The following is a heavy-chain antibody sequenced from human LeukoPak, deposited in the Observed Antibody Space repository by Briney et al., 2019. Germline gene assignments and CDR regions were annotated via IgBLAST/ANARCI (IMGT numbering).Heavy chain of an antibody. J-gene: IGHJ4*02. D-gene: IGHD2/OR15-2a*01. CDR2: ITPDGSGT. CDR3: TRDATYYLRYGYFDY. CDR1: GFTFSNYW. V-gene: IGHV3-74*01. Sequence: GGSLRLSCAASGFTFSNYWMHWVRQAPGEGLVWLSGITPDGSGTRYVDSVKGRFTISRDNAKNTLYLQMNSLRTEDTAVYYCTRDATYYLRYGYFDYWGQGTLVTVSS.